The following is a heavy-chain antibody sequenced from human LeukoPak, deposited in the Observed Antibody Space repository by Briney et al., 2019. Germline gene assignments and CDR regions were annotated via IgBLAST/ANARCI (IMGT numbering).Heavy chain of an antibody. D-gene: IGHD6-6*01. CDR3: ARAYSSSSSSDF. J-gene: IGHJ4*02. Sequence: ASVKVSCKASGYTFTDYYMHWVRQAPGQGLEWMGGISPNSGGTNYAQKFQGRVTMTRHTSITTAYMELSRLRSDDTAVYYCARAYSSSSSSDFWGQGTLVIVSS. CDR1: GYTFTDYY. V-gene: IGHV1-2*02. CDR2: ISPNSGGT.